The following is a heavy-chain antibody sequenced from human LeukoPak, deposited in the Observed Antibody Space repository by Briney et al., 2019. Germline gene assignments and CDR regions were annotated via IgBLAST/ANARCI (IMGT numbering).Heavy chain of an antibody. J-gene: IGHJ3*02. D-gene: IGHD3-9*01. V-gene: IGHV1-69*05. CDR3: AKISLTGYYTDDAFDI. CDR1: GGTFSCYA. Sequence: LVKVSCKASGGTFSCYAISWVRQAPGQGLEWMGGIMPIFGTANYAQKFQGRVTITTDESTSTAYMELSSLRSEDTAVYYCAKISLTGYYTDDAFDIWGQGTMVTVSS. CDR2: IMPIFGTA.